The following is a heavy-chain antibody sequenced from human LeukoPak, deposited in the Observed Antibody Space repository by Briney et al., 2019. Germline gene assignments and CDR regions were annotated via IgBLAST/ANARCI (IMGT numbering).Heavy chain of an antibody. D-gene: IGHD1-26*01. Sequence: ASVKVSCKASEYTFTGYYMHWVRQAPGQGLEWMGWINPNSGGTNYAQKFQGRVTMTRDTSISTAYMELSRLRSDDTAVYYCARDFTSRIVGALNAFDIWGQGTMVTVSS. J-gene: IGHJ3*02. CDR2: INPNSGGT. V-gene: IGHV1-2*02. CDR3: ARDFTSRIVGALNAFDI. CDR1: EYTFTGYY.